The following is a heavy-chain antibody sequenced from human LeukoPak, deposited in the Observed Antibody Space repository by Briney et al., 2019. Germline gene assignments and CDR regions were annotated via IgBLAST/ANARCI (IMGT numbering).Heavy chain of an antibody. D-gene: IGHD3-22*01. CDR2: IKEDGSEK. J-gene: IGHJ4*02. CDR1: GFTFSSYW. CDR3: ARGRYDSSGYYTIFDY. V-gene: IGHV3-7*04. Sequence: GGSLRLSCADSGFTFSSYWMSWVRQAPGKGLECVANIKEDGSEKYYVDSVKGRFTISRDNVKNSLYLQMNSLRAEDTAVYYCARGRYDSSGYYTIFDYWGQGTLVTVSS.